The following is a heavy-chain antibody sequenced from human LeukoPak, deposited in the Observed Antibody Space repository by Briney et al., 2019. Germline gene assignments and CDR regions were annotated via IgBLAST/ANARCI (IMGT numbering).Heavy chain of an antibody. CDR2: IYYSGST. CDR1: GGSISSSSYY. D-gene: IGHD3-9*01. V-gene: IGHV4-39*02. CDR3: AREYRYYDILTGYYNRNYFDY. J-gene: IGHJ4*02. Sequence: SETLSLTCTVSGGSISSSSYYWGWIRQPPGKGLEWIGSIYYSGSTYYNPSLKSRVTISVDTSKNQFSLKLSSVTAADTAVYYCAREYRYYDILTGYYNRNYFDYWGQGTLVTVSS.